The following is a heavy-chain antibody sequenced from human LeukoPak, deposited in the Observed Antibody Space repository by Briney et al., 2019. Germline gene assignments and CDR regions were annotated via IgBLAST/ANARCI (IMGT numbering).Heavy chain of an antibody. V-gene: IGHV4-34*01. CDR2: INHSGST. CDR3: ARGDGRDGYNGEY. D-gene: IGHD5-24*01. CDR1: GGSFSVYY. J-gene: IGHJ4*02. Sequence: PSETLSLTCAVYGGSFSVYYWSWIRQPPGKGLEWIGEINHSGSTNYNPSLKSRVTISVDTSKNQFSLKLSSVTAADTAVYYCARGDGRDGYNGEYWGQGTLVTVSS.